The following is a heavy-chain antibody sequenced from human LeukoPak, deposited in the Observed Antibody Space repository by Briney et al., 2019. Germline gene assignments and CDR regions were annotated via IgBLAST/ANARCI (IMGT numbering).Heavy chain of an antibody. CDR2: IIPIFGTA. V-gene: IGHV1-69*01. Sequence: SVKVSFKASGGTFSSYAISWVRQAPGQGLEWMGGIIPIFGTANYAQKFQGRVTITADESTSTAYMELSSLRSEDTAVYYCARDGALGYSYAYDYWGQGTLVTVSS. J-gene: IGHJ4*02. CDR1: GGTFSSYA. CDR3: ARDGALGYSYAYDY. D-gene: IGHD5-18*01.